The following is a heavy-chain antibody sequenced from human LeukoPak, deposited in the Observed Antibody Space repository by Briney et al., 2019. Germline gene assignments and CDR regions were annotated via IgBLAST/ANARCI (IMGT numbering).Heavy chain of an antibody. CDR2: INPNSGGT. CDR3: ARDPIAVAADAARYYYYYYMDV. J-gene: IGHJ6*03. Sequence: ASVKVSCKASGYTFTGYYMHWVRQAPGQGLEWMGWINPNSGGTNYAQKFQGRVTMTRDTSISTAYMELSRLRSDDTAVYYCARDPIAVAADAARYYYYYYMDVWGKGTTVTVSS. D-gene: IGHD6-19*01. V-gene: IGHV1-2*02. CDR1: GYTFTGYY.